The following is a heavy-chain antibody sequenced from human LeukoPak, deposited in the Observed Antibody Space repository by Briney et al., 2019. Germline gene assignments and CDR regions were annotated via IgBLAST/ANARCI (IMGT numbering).Heavy chain of an antibody. D-gene: IGHD3-16*02. J-gene: IGHJ4*02. CDR2: ISGSGTNT. CDR3: VKNVLWRSYLNDY. Sequence: GGSLRLSCAASGFTFSTYAMNWGRQAPGEGLEWGSGISGSGTNTFYTDSVKGRFTISRDNSKNTLYLQMNSLRAEDTAVYYWVKNVLWRSYLNDYWGEGTLVTVSS. V-gene: IGHV3-23*01. CDR1: GFTFSTYA.